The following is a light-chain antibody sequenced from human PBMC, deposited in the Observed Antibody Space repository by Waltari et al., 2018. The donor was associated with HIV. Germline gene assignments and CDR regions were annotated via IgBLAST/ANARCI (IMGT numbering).Light chain of an antibody. V-gene: IGLV2-14*01. Sequence: QSALTQPPSVSGSPGQSITISCTGTSSDVGGHNYVSWYQQHPDNAPKVIISEGTNRPSWVSNRLSASKSGNTASLTISGRQPEDEADYYCSSYTDYSTLVFGGGTKVTVL. CDR3: SSYTDYSTLV. CDR1: SSDVGGHNY. J-gene: IGLJ3*02. CDR2: EGT.